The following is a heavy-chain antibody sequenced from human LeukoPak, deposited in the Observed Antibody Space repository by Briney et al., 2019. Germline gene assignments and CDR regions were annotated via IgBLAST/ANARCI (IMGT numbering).Heavy chain of an antibody. V-gene: IGHV3-23*01. J-gene: IGHJ4*02. CDR3: AKGGVVGTHYFDY. D-gene: IGHD2-2*01. Sequence: PGGSLRLSCAASGLTLSKYAMTWVRQAPGKGLEWVLGISGSGGSKYYADSVKGRFTISRDNSKNTLALQMNSLRDEDTAVYYCAKGGVVGTHYFDYWGQGNLVTVSS. CDR1: GLTLSKYA. CDR2: ISGSGGSK.